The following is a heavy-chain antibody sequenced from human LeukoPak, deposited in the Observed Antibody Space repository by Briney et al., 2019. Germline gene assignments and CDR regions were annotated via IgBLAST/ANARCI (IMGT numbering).Heavy chain of an antibody. CDR2: IYPGDSDT. J-gene: IGHJ3*02. Sequence: GESLKIFCKGSGYSFTSYWIGWVRQMPGKGLEWMGIIYPGDSDTRYSPSFQGQVTISADKSISTAYLQWSSLKASDTAMYYCARRKYYDSSGYYSLYDAFDIWGQGTMVTVSS. CDR3: ARRKYYDSSGYYSLYDAFDI. V-gene: IGHV5-51*01. CDR1: GYSFTSYW. D-gene: IGHD3-22*01.